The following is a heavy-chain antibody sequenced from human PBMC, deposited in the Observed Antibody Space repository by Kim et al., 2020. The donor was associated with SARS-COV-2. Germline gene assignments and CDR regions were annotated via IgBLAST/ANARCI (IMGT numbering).Heavy chain of an antibody. CDR3: TTGPARIVVVPAAGNYYYYYYMDV. Sequence: GGSLRLSCAASGFTFSNAWMSWVRQAPGKGLEWVGRIKSKTDGGTTDYAAPVKGRFTISRDDSKSTLYLQMNSLKTEDTAVYYCTTGPARIVVVPAAGNYYYYYYMDVWGKGTTVTVSS. J-gene: IGHJ6*03. CDR2: IKSKTDGGTT. V-gene: IGHV3-15*01. CDR1: GFTFSNAW. D-gene: IGHD2-2*01.